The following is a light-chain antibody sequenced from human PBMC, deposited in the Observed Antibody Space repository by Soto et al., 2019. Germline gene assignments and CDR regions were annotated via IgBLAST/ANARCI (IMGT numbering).Light chain of an antibody. Sequence: QSVLTQSPSVSGAPGQRVTLSCTGSSSNFGARYDVHWYQHIPGKAPKLIIFGNTNRPSGVPDRFSGSRSGTSASLVIAGLQPEDEAHYYCQSYDTRLGAELFGGGTQLTVL. J-gene: IGLJ3*02. CDR2: GNT. V-gene: IGLV1-40*01. CDR1: SSNFGARYD. CDR3: QSYDTRLGAEL.